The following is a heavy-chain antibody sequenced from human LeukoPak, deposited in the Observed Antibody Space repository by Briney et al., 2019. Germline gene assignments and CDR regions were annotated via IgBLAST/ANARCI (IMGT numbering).Heavy chain of an antibody. CDR1: GYTFTSYT. CDR3: ARGGSGWYPFDY. CDR2: MNPNSGNT. Sequence: ASVKVSCKASGYTFTSYTMNWVRQAPGQGLEWMGWMNPNSGNTGYEQKFQGRLTITRNTSISTAYMELSSLRSEDTAVYYCARGGSGWYPFDYWGQGTLVTVSS. D-gene: IGHD6-19*01. V-gene: IGHV1-8*03. J-gene: IGHJ4*02.